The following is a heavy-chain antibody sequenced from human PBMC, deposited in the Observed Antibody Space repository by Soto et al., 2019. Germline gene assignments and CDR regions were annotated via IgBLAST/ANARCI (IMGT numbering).Heavy chain of an antibody. CDR1: GFSFRRDW. Sequence: EEQLVESGGGLVQPGGSLRLTCAVSGFSFRRDWMNWVRQAPGKGLEWVAHTNQDGSQKYYVDSGKGRFTIFRDNAKNSLFVQINSLRAEDTAVYYCSGGVGDAFWGQGTLVTVSS. V-gene: IGHV3-7*04. J-gene: IGHJ4*02. D-gene: IGHD1-26*01. CDR2: TNQDGSQK. CDR3: SGGVGDAF.